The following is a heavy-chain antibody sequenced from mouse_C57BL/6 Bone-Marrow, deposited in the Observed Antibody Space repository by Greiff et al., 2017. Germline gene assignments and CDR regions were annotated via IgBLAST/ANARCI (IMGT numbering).Heavy chain of an antibody. V-gene: IGHV7-3*01. J-gene: IGHJ2*01. CDR3: ARQTAQATFDY. Sequence: EVMLVESGGGLVQPGGSLSLSCAASGFTFTDYYMSWVRQPPGKALEWLGFIRNKANGYTTEYSASVKGRFTISRDNSQSILYLQMNALRAEDSATYYCARQTAQATFDYWGQGTTLTVSS. D-gene: IGHD3-2*02. CDR2: IRNKANGYTT. CDR1: GFTFTDYY.